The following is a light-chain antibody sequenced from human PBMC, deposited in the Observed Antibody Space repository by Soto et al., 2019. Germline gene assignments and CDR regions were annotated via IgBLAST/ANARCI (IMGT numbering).Light chain of an antibody. J-gene: IGKJ1*01. V-gene: IGKV3-11*01. CDR3: QQRSNWPRT. CDR1: QSVSSY. Sequence: EIVLTQSPATLSLSPGERATLSCRASQSVSSYLAWYQQKPGQAPRLLIYDASNRATGIPARFSGSGSGTDFTLTISILEPEDFAVYYCQQRSNWPRTVGQGTKVDSK. CDR2: DAS.